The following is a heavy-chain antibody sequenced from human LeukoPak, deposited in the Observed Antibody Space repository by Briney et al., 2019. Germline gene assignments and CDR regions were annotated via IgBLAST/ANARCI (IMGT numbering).Heavy chain of an antibody. D-gene: IGHD3-3*01. V-gene: IGHV3-53*01. CDR1: VITLSSNY. J-gene: IGHJ4*02. CDR3: AKATVGGYED. CDR2: VASDGSK. Sequence: PGGALRLSCAASVITLSSNYMSSVRQAPGKGLEWALVVASDGSKKYADSVKGRFAISRDNSKNTLYLQMNSLRAEDTGVYYCAKATVGGYEDWGQGTLVTVSS.